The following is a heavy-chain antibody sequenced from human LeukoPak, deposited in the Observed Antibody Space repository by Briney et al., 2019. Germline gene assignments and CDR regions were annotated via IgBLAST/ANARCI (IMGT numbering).Heavy chain of an antibody. V-gene: IGHV3-64D*09. D-gene: IGHD3-22*01. Sequence: PGGSLRLSCSASGFTFSSYGMHWVRQAPGKGLDYVSAISSNGGSTYYADSVKGRFTISRDNSKNTLFLRMSSLRAEDTAVYYCVKPYSGGYYPLDYWGQGTLVTVSS. CDR1: GFTFSSYG. CDR3: VKPYSGGYYPLDY. J-gene: IGHJ4*02. CDR2: ISSNGGST.